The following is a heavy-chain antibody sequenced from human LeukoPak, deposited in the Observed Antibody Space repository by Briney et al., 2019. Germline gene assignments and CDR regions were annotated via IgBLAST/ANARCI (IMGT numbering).Heavy chain of an antibody. CDR1: GGSFSGYY. CDR3: ARLSGTAMVMVDY. D-gene: IGHD5-18*01. V-gene: IGHV4-34*01. J-gene: IGHJ4*02. CDR2: INHSGST. Sequence: SETLSLTCAVYGGSFSGYYWSWIRQPPGKGLEWIGEINHSGSTNYNPSLKSRVTISVDTSKNQFSLKLSSVTAADTAAYYCARLSGTAMVMVDYWGQGTLVTVSS.